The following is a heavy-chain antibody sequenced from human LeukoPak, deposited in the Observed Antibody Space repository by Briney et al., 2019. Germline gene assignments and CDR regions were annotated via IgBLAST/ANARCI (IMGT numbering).Heavy chain of an antibody. D-gene: IGHD4-11*01. J-gene: IGHJ5*02. CDR3: AREIGLHGCWYDP. V-gene: IGHV1-18*01. CDR2: ISAYNGNT. Sequence: ASVTVSFTASGYTFTSYGISWVRQAPGQGLEWMGWISAYNGNTNYAQKLQGRVTMTTDTSTSKAYMELRSLRSDDTAGYYCAREIGLHGCWYDPWGQGTLVTVSS. CDR1: GYTFTSYG.